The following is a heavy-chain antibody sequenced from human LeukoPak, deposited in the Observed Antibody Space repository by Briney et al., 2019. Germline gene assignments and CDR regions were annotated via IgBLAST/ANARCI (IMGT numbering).Heavy chain of an antibody. CDR2: IYYSGST. J-gene: IGHJ4*02. CDR3: AGSQYSYVYLGY. CDR1: GGSISSSSYN. V-gene: IGHV4-39*01. D-gene: IGHD5-18*01. Sequence: SPSETLSLTCTVSGGSISSSSYNWGWIRQPPGKGLEWIGSIYYSGSTYYNPSLKSRVTISADTSKNQFSLKLSSVTAADTAVYYCAGSQYSYVYLGYWGQGTLVTVSS.